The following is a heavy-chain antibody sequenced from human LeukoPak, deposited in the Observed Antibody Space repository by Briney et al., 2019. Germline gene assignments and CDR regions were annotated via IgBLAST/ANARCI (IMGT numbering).Heavy chain of an antibody. CDR2: IYSGGST. J-gene: IGHJ4*02. CDR1: GFNVSSNY. D-gene: IGHD6-19*01. Sequence: PGGSLRLSCAASGFNVSSNYMSWVRQAPGKGLEWVSVIYSGGSTYYTDSVKGRFTISRHNSKNTLYLQVNSLRAEDTAVYYCARATGSGWYTFDYWGQGTLVTVSS. CDR3: ARATGSGWYTFDY. V-gene: IGHV3-53*04.